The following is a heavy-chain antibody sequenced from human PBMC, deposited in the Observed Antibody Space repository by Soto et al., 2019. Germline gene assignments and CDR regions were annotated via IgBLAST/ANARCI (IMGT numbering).Heavy chain of an antibody. CDR1: GGSFSGYY. V-gene: IGHV4-34*01. CDR3: ASGPNAFDI. J-gene: IGHJ3*02. Sequence: QVQLQQWGAGLLKPSETLSLTCAVYGGSFSGYYWSWIRLPPGKGLEWIGEINHSGSTNYNPSLKGRVTISVDTSKHQFSLKPSSVTAADTAVYYCASGPNAFDIWGQGTMVTVSS. CDR2: INHSGST.